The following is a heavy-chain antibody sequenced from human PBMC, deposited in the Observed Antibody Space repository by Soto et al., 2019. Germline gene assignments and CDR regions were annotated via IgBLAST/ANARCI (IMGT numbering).Heavy chain of an antibody. V-gene: IGHV1-69*01. CDR2: IIPIFGTA. Sequence: QVQLVQSGAEVQKPGASVNVSCKASGVTFSSYAISWVRQAPGHGLEWMGGIIPIFGTANYAQKFQGRVTITADESTSTAYMELRSLRYEDTAVYYCASRDYDGSGDYYYYGMDVWGQGTTVTVS. J-gene: IGHJ6*02. CDR3: ASRDYDGSGDYYYYGMDV. D-gene: IGHD3-10*01. CDR1: GVTFSSYA.